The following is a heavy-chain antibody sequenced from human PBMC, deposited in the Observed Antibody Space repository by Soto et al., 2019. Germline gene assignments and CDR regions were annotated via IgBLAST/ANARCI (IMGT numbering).Heavy chain of an antibody. CDR3: ARQSDDSSWASPEYLPY. V-gene: IGHV1-18*01. J-gene: IGHJ1*01. D-gene: IGHD6-13*01. CDR2: ISGNNGNT. Sequence: APVRGSCPSAGYTLNRYGINWVRQAPGQGIEWLGWISGNNGNTKYAQKIQGRVTMTTDTSTSTAYMELRSLRSDDTAVYYCARQSDDSSWASPEYLPYWTQGTSVPGSA. CDR1: GYTLNRYG.